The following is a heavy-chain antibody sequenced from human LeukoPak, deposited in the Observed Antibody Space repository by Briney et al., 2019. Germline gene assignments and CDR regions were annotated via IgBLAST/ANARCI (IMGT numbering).Heavy chain of an antibody. CDR3: AKGAMVRGVIAADY. CDR1: GFTFSSYG. J-gene: IGHJ4*02. D-gene: IGHD3-10*01. CDR2: ISYDGSNK. Sequence: GRSLRLSCEASGFTFSSYGMHWVRQAPGKGLEWVAVISYDGSNKYYADSVKGRFTISRDSSKNTLYLQMNSLRAEDTAVYYCAKGAMVRGVIAADYWGQGTLVTVSS. V-gene: IGHV3-30*18.